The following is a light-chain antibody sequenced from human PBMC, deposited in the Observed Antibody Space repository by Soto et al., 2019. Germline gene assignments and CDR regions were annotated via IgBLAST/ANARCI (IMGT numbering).Light chain of an antibody. J-gene: IGKJ2*01. CDR1: QSVSTN. CDR3: QQYNDWPSNT. V-gene: IGKV3-15*01. CDR2: GAS. Sequence: EIEMTQSPATLPVSPGERATLSCRASQSVSTNLAWYQQTPGQAPRLLIYGASTRAPGFPARFTGSGSGTEFTLTIRSLQSEDFAVYYCQQYNDWPSNTFGQGTKLEIK.